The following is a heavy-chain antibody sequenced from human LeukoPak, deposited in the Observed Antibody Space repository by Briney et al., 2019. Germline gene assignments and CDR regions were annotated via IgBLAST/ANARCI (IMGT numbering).Heavy chain of an antibody. CDR3: VRGTGRGWYGDS. D-gene: IGHD6-19*01. CDR2: LYSGGST. CDR1: GFTVSSYF. J-gene: IGHJ4*02. V-gene: IGHV3-66*01. Sequence: HPGGSLRLSCAASGFTVSSYFMSWVRQAPGKGLEWVSVLYSGGSTYYADSVKGRFTISRDNSKNTLYLQMNSLRAEDTAVYYCVRGTGRGWYGDSWGQGTLVTVSS.